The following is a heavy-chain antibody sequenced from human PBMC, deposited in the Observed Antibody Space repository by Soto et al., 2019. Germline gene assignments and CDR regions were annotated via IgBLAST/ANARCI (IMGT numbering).Heavy chain of an antibody. V-gene: IGHV3-9*01. J-gene: IGHJ4*02. CDR2: ISWNSGSI. CDR3: AKGDAWYQLLSEYWGFDY. CDR1: GFTFDDYA. D-gene: IGHD2-2*01. Sequence: EVQLVESGGGLVQPGRSLRLSCAASGFTFDDYAMHWVRQAPGKGLEWVSGISWNSGSIGYADSVKGRFTISRDNAKNSLYLQMNSLRAEDTALYYCAKGDAWYQLLSEYWGFDYWGQGTLVTVSS.